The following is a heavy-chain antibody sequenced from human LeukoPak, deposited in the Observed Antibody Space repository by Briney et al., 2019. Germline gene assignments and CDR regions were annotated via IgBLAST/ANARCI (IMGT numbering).Heavy chain of an antibody. D-gene: IGHD4-23*01. CDR3: TRHEGDAGKSFDH. CDR2: IRSKTNSYET. J-gene: IGHJ4*02. V-gene: IGHV3-73*01. Sequence: GGSLRLSCTVSGFPFSGSAMHWVRQASGKGLEWVGRIRSKTNSYETAYGAAVKGRFTISRDDSKNTAYLQMNSLQTEDTAVCYCTRHEGDAGKSFDHWGQGTLVTVSS. CDR1: GFPFSGSA.